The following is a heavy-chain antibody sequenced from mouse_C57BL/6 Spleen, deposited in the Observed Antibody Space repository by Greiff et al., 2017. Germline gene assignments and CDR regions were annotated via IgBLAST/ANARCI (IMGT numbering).Heavy chain of an antibody. J-gene: IGHJ3*01. V-gene: IGHV1-61*01. CDR2: IYPSDSET. CDR1: GYTFTSYW. CDR3: ASTVVAKRFAY. Sequence: QVQLKQPGAELVRPGSSVKLSCKASGYTFTSYWMDWVKQRPGQGLEWVGNIYPSDSETHYNQKFKDKATLIVDKSSSTAYMQRSSLTSEDSAVYYCASTVVAKRFAYWGQGTLVTVSA. D-gene: IGHD1-1*01.